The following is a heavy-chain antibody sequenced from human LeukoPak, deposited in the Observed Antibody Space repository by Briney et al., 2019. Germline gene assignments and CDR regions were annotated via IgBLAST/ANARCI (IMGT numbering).Heavy chain of an antibody. V-gene: IGHV3-64D*06. J-gene: IGHJ4*02. Sequence: PGGSLRLSCSASGFTFSSYAMHWVRQAPGKGLEYVSAISSNGGSTYYADSVKGRFTISRDNSKNTLYLQMSSLRAEDTAVYYCVKASGRLRYFDWSYYFDYWGQGTLVTVSS. CDR2: ISSNGGST. CDR1: GFTFSSYA. D-gene: IGHD3-9*01. CDR3: VKASGRLRYFDWSYYFDY.